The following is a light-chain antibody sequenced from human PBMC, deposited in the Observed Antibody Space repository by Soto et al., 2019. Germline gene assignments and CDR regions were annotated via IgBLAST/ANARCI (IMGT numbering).Light chain of an antibody. CDR3: QQSYSTPWT. V-gene: IGKV1-39*01. CDR2: GTS. Sequence: DIQMTQSPSSLSASVGDRVTITCRASQSIGRYLNWYQQKPGKAPKVMIYGTSSLQSGVPSRFSGSGSGTDFTLTISSLQPEDFAIYYCQQSYSTPWTFGQGTKVEIK. CDR1: QSIGRY. J-gene: IGKJ1*01.